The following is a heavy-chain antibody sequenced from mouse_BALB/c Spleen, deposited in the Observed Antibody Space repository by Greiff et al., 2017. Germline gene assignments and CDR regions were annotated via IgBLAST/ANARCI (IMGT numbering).Heavy chain of an antibody. CDR2: ISSGGST. CDR1: GFTFSSYA. CDR3: ARGSKGGYFDY. V-gene: IGHV5-6-5*01. Sequence: EVKLVESGGGLVKPGGSLKLSCAASGFTFSSYAMSWVRQTPEKRLEWVASISSGGSTYYPDSVKGRFTISRDNARNILYLQMSSLRSEDTAMYYCARGSKGGYFDYWGQGTTLTVSS. J-gene: IGHJ2*01. D-gene: IGHD2-5*01.